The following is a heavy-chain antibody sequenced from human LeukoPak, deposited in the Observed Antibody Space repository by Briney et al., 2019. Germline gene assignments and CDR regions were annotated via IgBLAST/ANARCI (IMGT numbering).Heavy chain of an antibody. Sequence: SETLSLTCAVYGGSFSGYYWSWIRQPPGKGLEWIGEINHSGSTNYNPSLKSRVTISVDTSKNQFSPKLSSVTAADTAVYYCARAYGGNSRFDYWGQGTLVTVSS. CDR1: GGSFSGYY. V-gene: IGHV4-34*01. D-gene: IGHD4-23*01. J-gene: IGHJ4*02. CDR3: ARAYGGNSRFDY. CDR2: INHSGST.